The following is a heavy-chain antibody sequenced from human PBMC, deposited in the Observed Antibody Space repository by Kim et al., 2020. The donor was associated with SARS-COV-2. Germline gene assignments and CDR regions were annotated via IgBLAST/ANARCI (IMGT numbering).Heavy chain of an antibody. D-gene: IGHD3-22*01. CDR2: ISGSGGST. J-gene: IGHJ3*02. CDR1: GFTFSSYA. CDR3: ARETYYYDSSGGDAFDI. Sequence: GGSLRLSCAASGFTFSSYAMSWVRQAPGKGLEWVSAISGSGGSTYYADSVKGRFTISRDNSKNTLYLQMNSLRAEDTAVYYCARETYYYDSSGGDAFDIWGQGTMVTVSS. V-gene: IGHV3-23*01.